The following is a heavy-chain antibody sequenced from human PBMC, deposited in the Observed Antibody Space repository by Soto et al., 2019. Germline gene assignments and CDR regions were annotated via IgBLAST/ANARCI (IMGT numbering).Heavy chain of an antibody. Sequence: GGSLRLSCAASGFTFSSYWMSWVRQAPGKGLEWVANIKQDGSEKYYVDSVKGRFTISRDNAKNSLYLQMNSLRAEDTAVYYCARDIVLLWFGESHPSDYWGQGTLVTVSS. CDR1: GFTFSSYW. CDR2: IKQDGSEK. J-gene: IGHJ4*02. CDR3: ARDIVLLWFGESHPSDY. V-gene: IGHV3-7*01. D-gene: IGHD3-10*01.